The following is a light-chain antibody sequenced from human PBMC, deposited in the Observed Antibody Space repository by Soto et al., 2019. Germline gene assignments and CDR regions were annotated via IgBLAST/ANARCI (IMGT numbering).Light chain of an antibody. CDR3: QQRSNWPPIA. J-gene: IGKJ5*01. CDR2: DAS. CDR1: QTIGSY. Sequence: EIVLTQSPATLSLSPGERATLSCRASQTIGSYLAWYQQKPGQAPRLLIYDASNRATGIPAKCSGTGSGTDFTLTISSLEPEDFAVYYCQQRSNWPPIAFGQGTRLEIK. V-gene: IGKV3-11*01.